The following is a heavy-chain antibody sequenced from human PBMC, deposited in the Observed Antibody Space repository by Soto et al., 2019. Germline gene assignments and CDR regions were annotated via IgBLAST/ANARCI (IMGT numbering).Heavy chain of an antibody. V-gene: IGHV4-39*01. CDR2: FHYSEST. CDR1: GGSISSGPYS. Sequence: QLRLQESGPGLVKPSETLSLPCTVSGGSISSGPYSWAWLRQPPGDGLEWLGTFHYSESTHYNPSREGRVTISVDTSKNQFSLKVNSVTVADTAIYYCARLGGYCSGTRCYGFYGMDVWGLGTTVTVSS. D-gene: IGHD2-2*01. J-gene: IGHJ6*02. CDR3: ARLGGYCSGTRCYGFYGMDV.